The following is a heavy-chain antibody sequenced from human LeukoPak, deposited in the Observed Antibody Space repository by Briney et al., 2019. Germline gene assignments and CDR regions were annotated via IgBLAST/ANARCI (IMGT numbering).Heavy chain of an antibody. CDR2: IRPDGRMK. V-gene: IGHV3-30*02. CDR3: VKDDPVLHY. J-gene: IGHJ4*02. Sequence: LSFNTYGMHWVHQAPGRGLEWLTLIRPDGRMKFYSDSVKGRFTVSRDNSLSMLYLKMTSLRSEDTAVYYCVKDDPVLHYWGQGTLVSVSS. CDR1: LSFNTYG.